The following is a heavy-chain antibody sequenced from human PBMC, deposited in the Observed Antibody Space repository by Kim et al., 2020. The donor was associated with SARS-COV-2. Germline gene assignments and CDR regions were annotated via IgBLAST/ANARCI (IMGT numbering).Heavy chain of an antibody. Sequence: SETLSLTCTVSGGSIRSFYWSWIRQTPGKGLEWIGYIYNGESTNYNPSLKSRVTISVDTSKNQFSLKLSSVTAADTAVYYCARGRGGSYPDYWGQGTLVT. V-gene: IGHV4-59*13. D-gene: IGHD1-26*01. CDR3: ARGRGGSYPDY. CDR2: IYNGEST. CDR1: GGSIRSFY. J-gene: IGHJ4*02.